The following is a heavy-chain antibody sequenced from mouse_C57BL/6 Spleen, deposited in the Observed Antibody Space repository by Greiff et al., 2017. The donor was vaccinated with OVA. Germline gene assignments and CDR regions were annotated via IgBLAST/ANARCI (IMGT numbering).Heavy chain of an antibody. CDR2: INPNNGGT. CDR1: GYTFTDYY. CDR3: EASTMITTKYFDY. Sequence: VQLQQSGPELVKPGASVKISCKASGYTFTDYYMNRVKQSHGKSLEWIGDINPNNGGTSYNQKFKGKATLTVDKSSSTAYMELRSLTSEDSAVYYGEASTMITTKYFDYRGQGTTLTVSS. J-gene: IGHJ2*01. V-gene: IGHV1-26*01. D-gene: IGHD2-4*01.